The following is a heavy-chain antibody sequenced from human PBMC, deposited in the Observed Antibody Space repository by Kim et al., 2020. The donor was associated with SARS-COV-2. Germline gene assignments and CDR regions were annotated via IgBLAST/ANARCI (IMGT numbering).Heavy chain of an antibody. CDR2: IGGDGITT. D-gene: IGHD3-3*01. J-gene: IGHJ6*03. V-gene: IGHV3-23*01. Sequence: GGSLRLSCAASGFTFGNYAMTWVRQAPGKGLEWVSIIGGDGITTRYADSVKDRFTISRDNSMSALFLQMNSLRPEDTAIYFCATGDFWSVDHMDVWGKGTTVTVSS. CDR1: GFTFGNYA. CDR3: ATGDFWSVDHMDV.